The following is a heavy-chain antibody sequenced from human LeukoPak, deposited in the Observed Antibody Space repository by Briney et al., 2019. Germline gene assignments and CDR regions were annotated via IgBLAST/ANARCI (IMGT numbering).Heavy chain of an antibody. CDR3: ARASREYQLLPRYYYYYGMDV. J-gene: IGHJ6*02. V-gene: IGHV4-31*03. D-gene: IGHD2-2*01. CDR1: GGSISSGGYY. Sequence: SETLSLTCTVSGGSISSGGYYWSWIRQHPGKGLEWIGYIYYSGSTYYNPSLKSRVTISVDTSKNQFSLKLSSVTAADTAVYYCARASREYQLLPRYYYYYGMDVWGQGTTVTVSS. CDR2: IYYSGST.